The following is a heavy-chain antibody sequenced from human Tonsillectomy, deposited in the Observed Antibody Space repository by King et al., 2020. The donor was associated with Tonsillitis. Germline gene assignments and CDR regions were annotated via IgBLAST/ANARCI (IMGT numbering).Heavy chain of an antibody. CDR3: ARGGVVPPAAQTYWYFDL. J-gene: IGHJ2*01. V-gene: IGHV4-59*02. D-gene: IGHD2-2*01. CDR1: GGSVSSYY. CDR2: IYHSGST. Sequence: VQLQESGPGLVKSSETLSLTCTVSGGSVSSYYWSWLRQPPGKGLKLIGYIYHSGSTNYNHSLQSRVTISVDTSKNRFSLNLSSVAAADTAVYYCARGGVVPPAAQTYWYFDLWGRGTLVTVSS.